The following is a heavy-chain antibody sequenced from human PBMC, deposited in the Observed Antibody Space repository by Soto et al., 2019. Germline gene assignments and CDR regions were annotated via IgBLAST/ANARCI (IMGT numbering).Heavy chain of an antibody. CDR2: IDYRGST. CDR3: ARRGHYDYVWGSYRSRYFDL. D-gene: IGHD3-16*02. CDR1: GGSISRSSYH. V-gene: IGHV4-39*01. Sequence: QLQLQESGPGLVNPSETLSLTCTVSGGSISRSSYHWGWIRQPPGKGLEWIGSIDYRGSTNYNPSLKGRATISVDTSKNQFSLKLNSVTAADTAVYYCARRGHYDYVWGSYRSRYFDLWGRGTLVTVSS. J-gene: IGHJ2*01.